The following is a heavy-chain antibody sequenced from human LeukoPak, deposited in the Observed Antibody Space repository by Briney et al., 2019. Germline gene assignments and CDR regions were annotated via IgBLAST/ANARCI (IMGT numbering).Heavy chain of an antibody. CDR2: IRSKAYGGTT. Sequence: PGRSLRLSCTASGFTFGDYAMSWVRQAPGKGLEWVGFIRSKAYGGTTEYAASVKGRFTISRDDSKSIAYLQMNSLKTEDTAVYYCTRDSPSAYCGGDCYSAWGQGTLVTVSS. J-gene: IGHJ5*02. CDR3: TRDSPSAYCGGDCYSA. CDR1: GFTFGDYA. V-gene: IGHV3-49*04. D-gene: IGHD2-21*02.